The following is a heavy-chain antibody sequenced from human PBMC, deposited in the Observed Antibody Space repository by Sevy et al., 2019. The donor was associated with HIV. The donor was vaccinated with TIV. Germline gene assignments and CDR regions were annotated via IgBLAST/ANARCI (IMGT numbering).Heavy chain of an antibody. CDR2: ISGSDDSGGDDTI. Sequence: GGSLRLSCTASGFTLSDYYMSWIRQAPGKGLQWISYISGSDDSGGDDTIYYADSVKGRFTISGDNAKNSLYLQMSSLRADDTAVYYCARDHVKDGKGGDYYYHAMDVWGRGTTVTVSS. CDR3: ARDHVKDGKGGDYYYHAMDV. CDR1: GFTLSDYY. J-gene: IGHJ6*02. D-gene: IGHD3-16*01. V-gene: IGHV3-11*01.